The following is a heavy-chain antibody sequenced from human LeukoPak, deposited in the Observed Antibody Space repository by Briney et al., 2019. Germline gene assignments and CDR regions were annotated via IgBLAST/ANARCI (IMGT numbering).Heavy chain of an antibody. D-gene: IGHD2-15*01. V-gene: IGHV3-21*01. CDR2: ISSSSSYI. J-gene: IGHJ4*02. CDR1: GFTFSSYS. CDR3: ARGACSGGSCYFDY. Sequence: GGSLRLSCAASGFTFSSYSMNWVRQAPGKGLEWVSPISSSSSYIYYADSVKGRFTISRDNAKNSLYLQMNSLRAEDTAVYYCARGACSGGSCYFDYWGQGTLVTVSS.